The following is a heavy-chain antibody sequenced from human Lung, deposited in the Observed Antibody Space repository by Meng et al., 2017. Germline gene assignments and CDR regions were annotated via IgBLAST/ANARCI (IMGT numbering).Heavy chain of an antibody. Sequence: VPPEESGPRLVKPSGTLSLTCGVSGGSISSSNWWSWVRQPPGKGLEWIGEIYHSGGTKYNPSLKSRVTISVDKSRNQFSLKLSSVTAADTAVYYCARGLGEAVVPRTMFDYWGQGTLVTVSS. CDR3: ARGLGEAVVPRTMFDY. V-gene: IGHV4-4*02. D-gene: IGHD2-2*01. CDR2: IYHSGGT. CDR1: GGSISSSNW. J-gene: IGHJ4*02.